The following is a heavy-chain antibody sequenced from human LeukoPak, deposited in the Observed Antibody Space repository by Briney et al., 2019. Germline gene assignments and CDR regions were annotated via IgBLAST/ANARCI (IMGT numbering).Heavy chain of an antibody. J-gene: IGHJ4*02. CDR1: GFTFGSYA. D-gene: IGHD5-24*01. Sequence: GSLRLSCAASGFTFGSYAMHWVRQAPGKGLEWVAVISYDGSNKYYADSVKGRFTISRDNSKNTLYLQMNSLRAEDTAIYYCVKGRMSEDGLDFWGQGSLVTVSS. CDR2: ISYDGSNK. CDR3: VKGRMSEDGLDF. V-gene: IGHV3-30*04.